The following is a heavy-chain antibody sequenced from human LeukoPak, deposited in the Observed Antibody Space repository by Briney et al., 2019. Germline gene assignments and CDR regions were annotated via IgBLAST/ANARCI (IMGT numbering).Heavy chain of an antibody. V-gene: IGHV5-51*01. D-gene: IGHD2-2*01. CDR2: IYPGDSDT. CDR3: ARARYCSSTSCPSPYYYYYMDA. J-gene: IGHJ6*03. Sequence: GASLQISCKGSGCIFTNYWIGWVRQLPGKGLEWMGIIYPGDSDTRDSPSFQGQVTISADKSIRTAYLQWRNLKASDTAMYYCARARYCSSTSCPSPYYYYYMDAWGKGTTVTVSS. CDR1: GCIFTNYW.